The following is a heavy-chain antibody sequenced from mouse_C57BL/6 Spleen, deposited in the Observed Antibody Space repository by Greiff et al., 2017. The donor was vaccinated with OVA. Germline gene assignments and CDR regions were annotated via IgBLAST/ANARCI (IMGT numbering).Heavy chain of an antibody. CDR2: ISDGGSYT. CDR1: GFTFSSYA. CDR3: ARDHMVTTYLNWYFDV. V-gene: IGHV5-4*01. D-gene: IGHD2-3*01. J-gene: IGHJ1*03. Sequence: EVKLMESGGGLVKPGGSLKLSCAASGFTFSSYAMSWVRQTPEKRLEWVATISDGGSYTYYPDNVKGRFTISRDNAKNNLYLQMSHLKSEDTAMYYCARDHMVTTYLNWYFDVWGTGTTVTVSS.